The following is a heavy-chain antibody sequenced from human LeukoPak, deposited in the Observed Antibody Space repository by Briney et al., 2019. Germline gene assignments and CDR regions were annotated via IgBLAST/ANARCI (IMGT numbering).Heavy chain of an antibody. CDR2: IYYSGST. CDR1: GCSISSGGYS. D-gene: IGHD3-10*01. Sequence: SETLSLTCTVSGCSISSGGYSWSWIRQHPGKGLEWIGYIYYSGSTYYNPSLKSRVTISVDTSKNQFSLKLSSVTAADTAVYYCARESITMVRGGDYYYGMDVWGQGTTVTVSS. J-gene: IGHJ6*02. V-gene: IGHV4-31*03. CDR3: ARESITMVRGGDYYYGMDV.